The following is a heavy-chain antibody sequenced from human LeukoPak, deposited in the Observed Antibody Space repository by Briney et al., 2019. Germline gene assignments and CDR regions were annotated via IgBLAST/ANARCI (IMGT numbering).Heavy chain of an antibody. J-gene: IGHJ4*02. D-gene: IGHD5-18*01. V-gene: IGHV1-18*01. CDR3: ARDGRRGWIQLRIDY. CDR2: ISAYNGNT. CDR1: GYTFTSYG. Sequence: ASVKVFCKASGYTFTSYGISWVRQAPGQGLEWMGWISAYNGNTNYAQKLQGRVTMTTDTSTSTAYMELRSLRSDDTAVYYCARDGRRGWIQLRIDYWGQGTLVTVSS.